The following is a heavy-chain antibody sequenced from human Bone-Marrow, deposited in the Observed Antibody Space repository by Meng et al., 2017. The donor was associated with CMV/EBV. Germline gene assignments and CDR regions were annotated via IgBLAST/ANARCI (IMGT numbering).Heavy chain of an antibody. CDR3: AKDRLEVDYYYYGMDV. V-gene: IGHV3-33*06. Sequence: GESLKISCAASGFTFSSYGMHWVRQAPGKGLEWVAVIWYDGSNKYYADSVKGRFTISRDNSKNTLYLQMNSLRAEDTAVYYCAKDRLEVDYYYYGMDVWGQGTTVTVSS. CDR1: GFTFSSYG. CDR2: IWYDGSNK. D-gene: IGHD2-2*01. J-gene: IGHJ6*02.